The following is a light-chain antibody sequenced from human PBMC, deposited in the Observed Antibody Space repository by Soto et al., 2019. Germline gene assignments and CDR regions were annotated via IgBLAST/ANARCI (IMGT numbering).Light chain of an antibody. CDR2: GNS. Sequence: QSVLTQPPSVSGAPGQRVTISCTGSSSNIGAGYDVHWYQQLPGTAPKLLIYGNSNRPSGVPDRFSGSKSGTSASLAITGLQADDEADYYCQSYDGSGTLRVFGTGTKVTVL. V-gene: IGLV1-40*01. CDR3: QSYDGSGTLRV. CDR1: SSNIGAGYD. J-gene: IGLJ1*01.